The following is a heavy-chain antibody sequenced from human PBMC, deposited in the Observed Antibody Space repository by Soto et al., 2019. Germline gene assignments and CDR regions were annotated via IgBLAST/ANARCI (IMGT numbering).Heavy chain of an antibody. CDR2: MNPNSGNT. D-gene: IGHD3-3*01. Sequence: ASVKVSCKASGYTFTSYDINLLRLATGQGLEWMGWMNPNSGNTGYAQKFQGRVTMTRNTSISTAYMELSSLRSEDTAVYYCARGKYYDFWSGYYNYYYYYMDVWGKGTTVTVSS. V-gene: IGHV1-8*01. CDR3: ARGKYYDFWSGYYNYYYYYMDV. CDR1: GYTFTSYD. J-gene: IGHJ6*03.